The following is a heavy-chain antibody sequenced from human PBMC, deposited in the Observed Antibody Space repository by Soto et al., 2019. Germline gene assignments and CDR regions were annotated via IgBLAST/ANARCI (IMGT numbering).Heavy chain of an antibody. CDR1: GGSISSYY. D-gene: IGHD4-4*01. CDR2: IYYSGST. Sequence: SETLSLTCTVSGGSISSYYWSWIRQPPGKGLEWIGYIYYSGSTNYNPSLKSRVTISVDTSKNQFSLKLSSVTAADTAVYYCARLMVGTTVDVRFAYWGQGTLVTVSS. V-gene: IGHV4-59*08. J-gene: IGHJ4*02. CDR3: ARLMVGTTVDVRFAY.